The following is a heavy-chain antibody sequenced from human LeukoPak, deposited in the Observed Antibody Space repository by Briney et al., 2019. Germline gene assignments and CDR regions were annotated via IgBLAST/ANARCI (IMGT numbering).Heavy chain of an antibody. V-gene: IGHV3-23*01. J-gene: IGHJ4*02. CDR3: AKRAAVPGVVGPFDY. Sequence: GGSLRLSCAVSGYPFSSFALSWVRQAPGKGLEWVSSISRSTETTLYADSVKGRFTISRDNSKNTGFLQMNNLRAEDTAIYYCAKRAAVPGVVGPFDYWGQGTLVTVSS. CDR2: ISRSTETT. D-gene: IGHD6-19*01. CDR1: GYPFSSFA.